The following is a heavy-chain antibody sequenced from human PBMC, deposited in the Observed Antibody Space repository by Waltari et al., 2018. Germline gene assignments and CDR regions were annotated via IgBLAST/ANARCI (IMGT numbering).Heavy chain of an antibody. CDR2: VDPEDGGT. J-gene: IGHJ4*02. CDR1: GYTFTDYY. Sequence: VQLVQSGAEVKKPGATVKISCKASGYTFTDYYMHWVQQAPGKGLEWMGRVDPEDGGTNYAQKFQGRVTMTRDTSISTAYMELSRLRSDDTAVYYCARLGIAAAVWGQGTLVTVSS. CDR3: ARLGIAAAV. D-gene: IGHD6-13*01. V-gene: IGHV1-2*06.